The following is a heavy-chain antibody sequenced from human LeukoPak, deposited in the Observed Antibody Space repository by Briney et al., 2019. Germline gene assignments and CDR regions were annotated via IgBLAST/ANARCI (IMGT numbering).Heavy chain of an antibody. Sequence: GGSLRLSCAASGFDLSTYEMNWVRQAPGKGLEWIADITISGHTKNYADSVKGRFSISRDNARTSLYLQMHSLRVEDTGVYYCARGDPHADLWGQGTLVTASS. CDR1: GFDLSTYE. J-gene: IGHJ5*02. CDR2: ITISGHTK. V-gene: IGHV3-48*03. CDR3: ARGDPHADL. D-gene: IGHD5-24*01.